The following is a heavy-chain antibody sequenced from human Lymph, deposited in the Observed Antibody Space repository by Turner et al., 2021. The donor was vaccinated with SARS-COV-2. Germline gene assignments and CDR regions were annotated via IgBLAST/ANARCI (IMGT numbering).Heavy chain of an antibody. V-gene: IGHV1-69*10. Sequence: QVQLVQSGAEVKKPGSSVKVSCKASGGSCRSYGIRWVGQAPGQGLGWMVGVIPVLGIKNCDQRLQGRVTITADKATSTAYLGLSSLSSEDTAVYYCARMREPGMGGGVFYYYYGMDVWGQGTTVTVSS. J-gene: IGHJ6*02. CDR1: GGSCRSYG. CDR3: ARMREPGMGGGVFYYYYGMDV. CDR2: VIPVLGIK. D-gene: IGHD3-16*01.